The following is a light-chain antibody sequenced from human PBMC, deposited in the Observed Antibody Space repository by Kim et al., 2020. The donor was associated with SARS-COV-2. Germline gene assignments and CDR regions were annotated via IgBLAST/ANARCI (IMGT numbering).Light chain of an antibody. J-gene: IGKJ4*01. CDR1: QSVRNN. Sequence: VWPGERVPRSCGASQSVRNNLAWYQQRPGQAPRLLIYGASTRATDVSDRFSGSGSGTEFTLTIRSLQSEDLAVYYCQQYNDWPLLTFGGGTKLEIK. CDR2: GAS. V-gene: IGKV3-15*01. CDR3: QQYNDWPLLT.